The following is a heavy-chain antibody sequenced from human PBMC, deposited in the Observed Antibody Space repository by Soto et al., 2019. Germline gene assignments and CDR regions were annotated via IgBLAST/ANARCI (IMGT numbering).Heavy chain of an antibody. Sequence: GGSLRLSCTASGFTFGDYAMSWVRQAPGKGLEWVGFIRSKAYGGTTEYGASVKGRFTISRDDSKSIAYLQMNSLKTEDTAVYYCTRAPRIAAAGGKYYYYYYGMDVWGQGTTVTVSS. CDR1: GFTFGDYA. D-gene: IGHD6-13*01. CDR2: IRSKAYGGTT. J-gene: IGHJ6*02. CDR3: TRAPRIAAAGGKYYYYYYGMDV. V-gene: IGHV3-49*04.